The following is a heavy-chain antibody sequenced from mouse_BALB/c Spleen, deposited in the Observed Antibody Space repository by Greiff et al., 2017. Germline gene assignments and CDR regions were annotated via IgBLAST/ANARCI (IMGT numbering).Heavy chain of an antibody. J-gene: IGHJ1*01. D-gene: IGHD2-2*01. CDR2: IYPGDGDT. CDR3: ARKDGYGGGYFDV. V-gene: IGHV1-87*01. CDR1: GYTFTRYW. Sequence: QVQLQQSGAELARPGASVKLSCQASGYTFTRYWMQWVKQRPGQGLEWIGAIYPGDGDTRYTQKFKGKATLTADKSSSTAYMQLSSLASEDSAVYYCARKDGYGGGYFDVWGAGTTVTVSS.